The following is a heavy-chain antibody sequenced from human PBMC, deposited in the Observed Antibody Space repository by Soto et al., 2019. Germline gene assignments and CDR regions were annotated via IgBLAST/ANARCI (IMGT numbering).Heavy chain of an antibody. J-gene: IGHJ4*02. CDR1: GFTFSSYA. CDR2: ISYDGSNK. CDR3: ARDPHIVVVVAATRPFDS. D-gene: IGHD2-15*01. Sequence: QVQLVESGGGVVQPGRSLRLSCAASGFTFSSYAMHWVRQAPGKGLEWVAVISYDGSNKYYADSVKGRFTISRDNSKNTLYLQMNSLRAEDTAVYYCARDPHIVVVVAATRPFDSWGQGTLVTVSS. V-gene: IGHV3-30-3*01.